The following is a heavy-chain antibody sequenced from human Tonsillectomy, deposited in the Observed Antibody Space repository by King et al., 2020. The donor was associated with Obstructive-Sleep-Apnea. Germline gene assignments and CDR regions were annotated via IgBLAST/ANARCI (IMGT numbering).Heavy chain of an antibody. CDR3: AGVQNGVNPDWYFDL. CDR2: FYHSGSS. D-gene: IGHD4-23*01. J-gene: IGHJ2*01. V-gene: IGHV4-38-2*02. CDR1: GYSISSGHY. Sequence: QLQESGPGLVKPLETMSLTCTVSGYSISSGHYWAWIRQPPGKGLEWIGSFYHSGSSYYNPSLKTRVTVSIETSENQLSLKMRSVTAADTAVYYCAGVQNGVNPDWYFDLWGRGTLVTVSS.